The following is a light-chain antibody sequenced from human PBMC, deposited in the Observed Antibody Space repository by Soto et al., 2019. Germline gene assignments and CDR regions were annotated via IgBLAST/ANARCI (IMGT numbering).Light chain of an antibody. V-gene: IGKV1D-12*01. J-gene: IGKJ4*01. Sequence: DLQMTQSPSSVSASVGDRVTITCRASQGIGSWLAWYQQKPGKAPKLLIYAASSLESGVPSRFSGSGSGTEFTLIINSLQPEDFATYYCQQANSFPLTFGGGTKVDIK. CDR3: QQANSFPLT. CDR2: AAS. CDR1: QGIGSW.